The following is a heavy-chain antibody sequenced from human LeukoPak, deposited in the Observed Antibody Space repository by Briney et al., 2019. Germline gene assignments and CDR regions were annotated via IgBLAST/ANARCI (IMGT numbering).Heavy chain of an antibody. CDR2: ISAYNVNT. D-gene: IGHD3-22*01. V-gene: IGHV1-18*01. CDR1: GYSFTSYG. J-gene: IGHJ4*02. CDR3: ARGGHYYDSSGYYHY. Sequence: ASVRVSCKASGYSFTSYGITWVRQAPGQGLEWMGWISAYNVNTDYAQKFQGRVTMTTDTSTSTAYMELRSLRSDDTAVYYCARGGHYYDSSGYYHYWGQGTLVTVSS.